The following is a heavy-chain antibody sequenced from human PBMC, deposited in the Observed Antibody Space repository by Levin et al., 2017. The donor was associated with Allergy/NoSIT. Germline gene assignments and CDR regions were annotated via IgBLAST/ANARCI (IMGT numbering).Heavy chain of an antibody. CDR3: ARDPELGHY. CDR2: INPNSGGT. V-gene: IGHV1-2*06. Sequence: GGSLRLSCKASGYTFTGYYMHWVRQAPGQGLEWMGRINPNSGGTNYAQKFQGRVTMTRDTSISTAYMELSRLRSDDTAVYYCARDPELGHYWGQGTLVTVAS. CDR1: GYTFTGYY. J-gene: IGHJ4*02. D-gene: IGHD7-27*01.